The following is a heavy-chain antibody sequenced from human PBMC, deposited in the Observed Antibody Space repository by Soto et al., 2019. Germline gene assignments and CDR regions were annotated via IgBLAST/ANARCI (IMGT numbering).Heavy chain of an antibody. Sequence: EGSLRLSCAASGFTFSSYAMHWVRQAPGKGLEWVAVISYDGSNKYYADSVKGRFTISRDNSKNTLYLQMNSLRAEDTAVYYCATITSHAFDIWGQGTMVTVSS. CDR1: GFTFSSYA. CDR3: ATITSHAFDI. CDR2: ISYDGSNK. D-gene: IGHD3-10*01. J-gene: IGHJ3*02. V-gene: IGHV3-30-3*01.